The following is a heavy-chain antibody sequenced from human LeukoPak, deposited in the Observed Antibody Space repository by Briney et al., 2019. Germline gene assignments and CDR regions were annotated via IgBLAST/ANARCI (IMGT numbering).Heavy chain of an antibody. Sequence: PGGSLRLSCAASGFTLSSYEMNWVRQAPGKGLEWVSYISGGGSTIYYADSVKGRSTISRDNAKNSLYLQMNSLRAEDTAVYYCVTSGAVATTDYWGQGTLVTVSS. CDR3: VTSGAVATTDY. J-gene: IGHJ4*02. CDR2: ISGGGSTI. CDR1: GFTLSSYE. D-gene: IGHD6-19*01. V-gene: IGHV3-48*03.